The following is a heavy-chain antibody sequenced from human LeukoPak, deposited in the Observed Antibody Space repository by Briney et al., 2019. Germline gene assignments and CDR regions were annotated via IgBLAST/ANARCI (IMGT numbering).Heavy chain of an antibody. CDR2: IFYTGKN. J-gene: IGHJ4*02. CDR3: VRRDPGWNYFDY. D-gene: IGHD6-19*01. Sequence: SETLSLTCAVSGGSINSHYWGWIRQPPGKGLQWIGDIFYTGKNNYNPSLKSRVTISLDTSKDHLSLHLTSVLAADTTIYYCVRRDPGWNYFDYWGQGILVTVSS. V-gene: IGHV4-59*08. CDR1: GGSINSHY.